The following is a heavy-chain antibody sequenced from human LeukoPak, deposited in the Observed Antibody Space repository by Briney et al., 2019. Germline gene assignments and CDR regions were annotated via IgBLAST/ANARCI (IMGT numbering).Heavy chain of an antibody. CDR1: GGSMTNYN. D-gene: IGHD5-18*01. CDR3: AREGAGSYGFRYIDV. Sequence: PSETLSLTCTVSGGSMTNYNWTWIRQPPGEGLEWLSYIYYYVSTNYNPSLESRLTLTVDTSKNQFSLKLSSVAAADTAVYYCAREGAGSYGFRYIDVWGKGTTVTVS. V-gene: IGHV4-59*01. CDR2: IYYYVST. J-gene: IGHJ6*03.